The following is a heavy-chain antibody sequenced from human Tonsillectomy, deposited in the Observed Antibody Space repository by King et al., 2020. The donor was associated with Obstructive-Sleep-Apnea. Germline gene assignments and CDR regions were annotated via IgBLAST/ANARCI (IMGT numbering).Heavy chain of an antibody. CDR2: IGLSDDAK. CDR3: AKGARLALMDH. CDR1: GFSFSSLG. D-gene: IGHD3-9*01. Sequence: VQLVESGGGLAQPGGSQRLSCAASGFSFSSLGMSWLRQAPGKGLEWVSSIGLSDDAKKYADSVKGRFTISRDNSKNTLHLHMNSLRVEDTAIYFCAKGARLALMDHWGQGTLVTVSS. V-gene: IGHV3-23*04. J-gene: IGHJ4*02.